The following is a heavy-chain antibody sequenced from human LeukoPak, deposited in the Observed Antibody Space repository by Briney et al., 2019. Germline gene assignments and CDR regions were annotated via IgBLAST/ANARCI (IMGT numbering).Heavy chain of an antibody. J-gene: IGHJ4*02. D-gene: IGHD6-19*01. V-gene: IGHV3-23*01. Sequence: PGGSLRLSCAASGFTFSTFAMIWVRQPPGKGLEWVSSIFPSGGEIHYADSVRGRFTISRDNSKSTLSLQMNSLRAEDTAVYYCARDRSSGWAGSFDYWGQGTLVTVSS. CDR3: ARDRSSGWAGSFDY. CDR2: IFPSGGEI. CDR1: GFTFSTFA.